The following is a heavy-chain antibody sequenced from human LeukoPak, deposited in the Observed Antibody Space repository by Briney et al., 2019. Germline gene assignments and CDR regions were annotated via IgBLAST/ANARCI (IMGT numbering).Heavy chain of an antibody. CDR1: GGSISGYF. J-gene: IGHJ3*02. V-gene: IGHV4-4*07. D-gene: IGHD2-2*01. CDR3: ARLLVPASMGAFDI. Sequence: SETLSLTCTVSGGSISGYFWSWIRQPAGMGLEWLGRMRTSGSTSYNPSLKSRVTMSLDRTRNQFSLRLSSVTAADTAVYYCARLLVPASMGAFDIWGRGTVVTVSS. CDR2: MRTSGST.